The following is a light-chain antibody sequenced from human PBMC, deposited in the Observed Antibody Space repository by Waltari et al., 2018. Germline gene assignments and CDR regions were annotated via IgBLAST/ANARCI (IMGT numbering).Light chain of an antibody. J-gene: IGLJ2*01. CDR3: QSYDPSLSVV. CDR2: GVN. Sequence: QSVLTQPPSVSGAPGQRVTISCTGSGSNIGAGYDVHWYQQRPVEAPKLLIYGVNTRPLGVPDRFSGSQAGTSASLAIRGLQAEDEADYYCQSYDPSLSVVFGGGTKLTVV. V-gene: IGLV1-40*01. CDR1: GSNIGAGYD.